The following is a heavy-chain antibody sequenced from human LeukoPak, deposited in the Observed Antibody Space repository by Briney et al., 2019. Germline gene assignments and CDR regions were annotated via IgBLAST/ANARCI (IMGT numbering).Heavy chain of an antibody. CDR3: ARLRYNDFWSGSWKFYYYMDV. D-gene: IGHD3-3*01. CDR2: ISSRSSYI. CDR1: GFTFSSYS. J-gene: IGHJ6*03. V-gene: IGHV3-21*01. Sequence: PGGSLRLSCAASGFTFSSYSMNWVRQAPGKGLEWVSSISSRSSYIYYADSVKGRFTISRDNAKNSLYLQMNSLRAEDTAIYYCARLRYNDFWSGSWKFYYYMDVWGKGTTVTVSS.